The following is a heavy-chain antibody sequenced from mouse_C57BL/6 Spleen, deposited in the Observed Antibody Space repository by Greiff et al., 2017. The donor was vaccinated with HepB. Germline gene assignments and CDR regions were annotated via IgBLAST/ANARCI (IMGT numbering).Heavy chain of an antibody. D-gene: IGHD2-5*01. CDR3: ARGRGVSNKAWFAY. CDR1: GFTFSSYA. J-gene: IGHJ3*01. Sequence: EVMLVESGGGLVKPGGSLKLSCAASGFTFSSYAMSWVRQTPEKRLEWVATISDGGSYTYYPDNVKGRFTISRDNAKNNLYLQMSHLKSEDTAMYYCARGRGVSNKAWFAYWGQGTLVTVSA. V-gene: IGHV5-4*03. CDR2: ISDGGSYT.